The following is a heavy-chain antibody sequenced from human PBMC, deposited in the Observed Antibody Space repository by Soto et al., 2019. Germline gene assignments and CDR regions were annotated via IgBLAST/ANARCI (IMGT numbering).Heavy chain of an antibody. CDR2: ISAYNGNT. V-gene: IGHV1-18*01. D-gene: IGHD6-13*01. CDR3: ARDLSSWPFDY. Sequence: ASVKVSCKASGYTFTSHAMHWVRQAPGQGLEWMGWISAYNGNTNYAQKLQGRVTMTTDTSTSTAYMELRSLRSDDTAVYYCARDLSSWPFDYWGQGTLVTVSS. J-gene: IGHJ4*02. CDR1: GYTFTSHA.